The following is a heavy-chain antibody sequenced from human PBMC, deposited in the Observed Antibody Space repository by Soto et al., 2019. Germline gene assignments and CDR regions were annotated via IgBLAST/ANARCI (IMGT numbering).Heavy chain of an antibody. CDR1: GYSFIDHY. J-gene: IGHJ4*02. CDR2: INPDGGCT. V-gene: IGHV1-46*01. Sequence: QVQLVQSGAEAKKPGASVKISCKASGYSFIDHYIHWVRQAPREGLEWMGLINPDGGCTSYKQRLQGRVSVTTETPKSTVYIELTSRTVEDTAVYYCSRAPRSGNCVVFWDSGGQGTLVTFST. CDR3: SRAPRSGNCVVFWDS. D-gene: IGHD2-21*01.